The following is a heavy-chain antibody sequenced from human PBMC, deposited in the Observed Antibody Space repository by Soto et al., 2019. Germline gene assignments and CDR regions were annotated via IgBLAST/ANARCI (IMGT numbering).Heavy chain of an antibody. CDR2: ISTYHGYA. CDR1: GYTFNNYG. V-gene: IGHV1-18*04. D-gene: IGHD3-10*01. Sequence: QVQLVQSGAEVKKPGASVKVSCKASGYTFNNYGISWVRQAPGQGLEWMGWISTYHGYANYAQNVQGRVTMTTDTSTTTADRGLGSRTSDDSGVYYCARYGAGTYCTGRDYWGQGTLFTVSS. J-gene: IGHJ4*02. CDR3: ARYGAGTYCTGRDY.